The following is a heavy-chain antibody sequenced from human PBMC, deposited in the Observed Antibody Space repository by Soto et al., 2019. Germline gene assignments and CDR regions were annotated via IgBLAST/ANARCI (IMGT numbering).Heavy chain of an antibody. CDR1: GGSISSYY. D-gene: IGHD2-2*01. CDR2: IYYIGST. Sequence: DTLSLTCTVSGGSISSYYWSWIRQPPGKGLEWIGYIYYIGSTNYNPSLKSRVTISVDTSKNQFSLKLSSVTAADTAVYYCARGLRRQLLNWFDPWGQGTLVTVSS. J-gene: IGHJ5*02. CDR3: ARGLRRQLLNWFDP. V-gene: IGHV4-59*01.